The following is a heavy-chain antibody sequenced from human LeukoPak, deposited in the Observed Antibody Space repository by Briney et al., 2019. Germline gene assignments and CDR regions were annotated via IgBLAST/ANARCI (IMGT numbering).Heavy chain of an antibody. D-gene: IGHD2-2*01. V-gene: IGHV4-4*07. Sequence: PSETLSLTCTVSGGSISSYYWSWIRQPAGKGLEWIGRIYTSGSTNYNPSLKSRVTMSVDTSKNQFSPKLSSVTAADTAVYYCARDVSRVVVGSFDPWGQGTLVTVSS. J-gene: IGHJ5*02. CDR2: IYTSGST. CDR1: GGSISSYY. CDR3: ARDVSRVVVGSFDP.